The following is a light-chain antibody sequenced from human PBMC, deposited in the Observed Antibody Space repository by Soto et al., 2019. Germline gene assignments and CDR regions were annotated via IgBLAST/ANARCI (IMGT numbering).Light chain of an antibody. CDR2: GAS. Sequence: EIVMTQSPATLSVSPGERATLSCRASQSVSSNLAWYQQKPGQAPRLLIYGASTRATGIPARFSGSGSGTAFTLTIRGLRSEDFAVFYCKKYNNWPPDICGRGTKLEIK. CDR1: QSVSSN. V-gene: IGKV3-15*01. CDR3: KKYNNWPPDI. J-gene: IGKJ2*01.